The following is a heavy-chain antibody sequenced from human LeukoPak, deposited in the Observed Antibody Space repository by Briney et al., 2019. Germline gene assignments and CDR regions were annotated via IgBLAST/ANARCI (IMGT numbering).Heavy chain of an antibody. CDR1: GGSISSSSYY. D-gene: IGHD3-22*01. CDR2: IYYSGST. J-gene: IGHJ4*02. V-gene: IGHV4-39*07. Sequence: SETLSLTCTVSGGSISSSSYYWDWIRQPPGKGLEWIGSIYYSGSTYYNPSLESRVAISVDTSKNQFSLKPNSVTAADTAVYYCARERTYYYDSSGYCDYWGQGTLVTVSS. CDR3: ARERTYYYDSSGYCDY.